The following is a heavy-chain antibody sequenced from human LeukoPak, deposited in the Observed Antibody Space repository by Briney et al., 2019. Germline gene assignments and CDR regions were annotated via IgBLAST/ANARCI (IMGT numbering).Heavy chain of an antibody. Sequence: GGSLRLSCPAYGFTFSPYNMNWVRQAPGKGLEWVSSISSSSSQIYYADSVKGRFTISRDNAKSSLYLQMNSLRAEDTAMYYCARDRAVGAFDIWGQGTMVTVSS. CDR1: GFTFSPYN. J-gene: IGHJ3*02. CDR3: ARDRAVGAFDI. V-gene: IGHV3-21*01. CDR2: ISSSSSQI.